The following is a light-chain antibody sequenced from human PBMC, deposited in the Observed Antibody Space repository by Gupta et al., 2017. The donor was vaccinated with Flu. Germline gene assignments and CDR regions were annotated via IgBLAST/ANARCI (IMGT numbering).Light chain of an antibody. CDR3: QQTYIMPPT. CDR2: SAS. V-gene: IGKV1-39*01. CDR1: EDINTY. Sequence: DIQMTQSPSSLYVSLGDTISLTCRASEDINTYLNWYQQRPGESPKLLVYSASILQSGVPSKFSGSGSGTDFTLTITNVQPGDFATYYCQQTYIMPPTFGQGTKL. J-gene: IGKJ2*01.